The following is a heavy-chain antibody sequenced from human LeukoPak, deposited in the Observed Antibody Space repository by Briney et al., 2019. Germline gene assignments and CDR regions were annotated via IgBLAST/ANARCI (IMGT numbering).Heavy chain of an antibody. CDR3: ARATPTYYDILTGYQTPHTYY. D-gene: IGHD3-9*01. CDR1: GFDVSINY. V-gene: IGHV3-53*01. CDR2: IHNDGST. J-gene: IGHJ4*02. Sequence: GGSLRLSCAASGFDVSINYMNWIRQSPEKGLEWVSIIHNDGSTYYADSVKGRFTISRDNSKNTLYLQMNSLRAEDTAVYYCARATPTYYDILTGYQTPHTYYWGQGTLVTVSS.